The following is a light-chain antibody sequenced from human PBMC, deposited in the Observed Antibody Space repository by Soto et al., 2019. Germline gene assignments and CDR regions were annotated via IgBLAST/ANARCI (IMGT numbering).Light chain of an antibody. J-gene: IGKJ1*01. CDR3: HQYGKSPRT. CDR1: QNLGTLY. Sequence: EIVLTQSPGTLSLSPGERGTLSCRASQNLGTLYLAWFQQKSGQAPRLLIYSASRRATGFPARFSGSGSGTDFTLSISRLEPGDFGVYFCHQYGKSPRTFGQGTKV. CDR2: SAS. V-gene: IGKV3-20*01.